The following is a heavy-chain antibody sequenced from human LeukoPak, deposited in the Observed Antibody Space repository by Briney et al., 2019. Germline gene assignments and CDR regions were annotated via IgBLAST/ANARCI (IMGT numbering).Heavy chain of an antibody. CDR2: ISYDGSNK. CDR3: AKDGGRYCSGGSCYSLDY. CDR1: GFTFSSYG. J-gene: IGHJ4*02. D-gene: IGHD2-15*01. Sequence: GRSLRLSCAASGFTFSSYGMHWVRQAPGKGLEWVAVISYDGSNKYYADSVKGRFTISRDNSKNTLYLQMNSLRAEDTAVYYCAKDGGRYCSGGSCYSLDYWGQGTLVTVSS. V-gene: IGHV3-30*18.